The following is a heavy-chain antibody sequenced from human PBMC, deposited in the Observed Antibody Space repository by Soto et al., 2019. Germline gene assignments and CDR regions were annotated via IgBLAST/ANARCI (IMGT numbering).Heavy chain of an antibody. D-gene: IGHD6-6*01. CDR1: GFTFSSYG. J-gene: IGHJ4*02. CDR3: AKGDSSSFLSFDY. Sequence: QVQLVESGGGVVQPGRSLRLSCAASGFTFSSYGMHWVRQAPGKGLEWVAVISYDGSNKYYADSVKGRFTISRDNSKNTLYLQMNSLRAEDTAVYYCAKGDSSSFLSFDYWGQGTLVTVSS. V-gene: IGHV3-30*18. CDR2: ISYDGSNK.